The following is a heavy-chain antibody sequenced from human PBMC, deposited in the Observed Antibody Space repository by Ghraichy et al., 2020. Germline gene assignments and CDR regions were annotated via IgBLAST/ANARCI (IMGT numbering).Heavy chain of an antibody. D-gene: IGHD1-1*01. CDR2: MNPNSGNT. J-gene: IGHJ1*01. CDR1: GYTFSSYD. V-gene: IGHV1-8*01. CDR3: TGGHGHWYFQH. Sequence: ASVKVSCKASGYTFSSYDINWVRQATGQGLEWMGWMNPNSGNTGYAQKFQGRVTMTRNSSITTAYMELSSLTFEDTAVYYCTGGHGHWYFQHWARASWSPSRQ.